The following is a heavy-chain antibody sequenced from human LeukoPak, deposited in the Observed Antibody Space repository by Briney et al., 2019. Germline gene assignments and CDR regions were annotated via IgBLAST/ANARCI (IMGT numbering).Heavy chain of an antibody. CDR1: GFTFSSYG. CDR2: IWYDGSNK. J-gene: IGHJ4*02. D-gene: IGHD3-10*01. V-gene: IGHV3-33*01. CDR3: ARGCREVSGSYKDY. Sequence: PGGSLRLSCAASGFTFSSYGMHWVRQAPGKGLEWVAVIWYDGSNKYYADSVKGRFTISRDNSKNTLYLQMNSLRAEDTAVYYCARGCREVSGSYKDYWGQGTLVTVSS.